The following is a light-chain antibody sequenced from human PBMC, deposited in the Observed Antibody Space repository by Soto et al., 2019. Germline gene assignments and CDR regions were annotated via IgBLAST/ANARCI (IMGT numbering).Light chain of an antibody. CDR2: GNI. J-gene: IGLJ2*01. CDR3: QSYDSSLSVGVV. CDR1: SSNIGAGYD. Sequence: QSVLTQPPSVSGAPGQRVTISCTGSSSNIGAGYDVHWYQQLPGTAPKLLIYGNINRPAGVPDRFSGSKSGTSASLAITGLQAEDEADYYCQSYDSSLSVGVVFGGGTKLTVL. V-gene: IGLV1-40*01.